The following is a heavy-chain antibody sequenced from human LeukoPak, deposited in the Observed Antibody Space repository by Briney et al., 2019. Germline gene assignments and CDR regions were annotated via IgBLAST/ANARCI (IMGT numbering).Heavy chain of an antibody. D-gene: IGHD3-10*01. CDR2: ISSSSSYI. J-gene: IGHJ5*02. CDR1: GFTFSRYS. V-gene: IGHV3-21*01. Sequence: PGGSLRLSCAASGFTFSRYSTNWVRQVPGKGLEWVSSISSSSSYIYYADSVKGRFTISRDNAKNSLYLQMNSLRAEDTAVYYCARDVMVRGVIVWFDPWGQGTLVTVSS. CDR3: ARDVMVRGVIVWFDP.